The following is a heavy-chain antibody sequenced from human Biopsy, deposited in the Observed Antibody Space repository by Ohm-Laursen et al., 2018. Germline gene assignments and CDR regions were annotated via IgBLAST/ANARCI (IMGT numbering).Heavy chain of an antibody. CDR3: VGGQRGPPIGVTVPGDAFDL. D-gene: IGHD2/OR15-2a*01. Sequence: ASVKVSCKTSGVTFDTYAFGWVRQAPGQGLEWMGGRIPYFNTIYYARNFQDRAVITADRSARTTDMQLSGLRPDDTAVYYCVGGQRGPPIGVTVPGDAFDLWGPGTMVTVSP. J-gene: IGHJ3*01. CDR2: RIPYFNTI. V-gene: IGHV1-69*13. CDR1: GVTFDTYA.